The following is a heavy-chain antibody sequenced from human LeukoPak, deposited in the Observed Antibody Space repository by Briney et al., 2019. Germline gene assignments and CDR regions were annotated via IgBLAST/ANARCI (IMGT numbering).Heavy chain of an antibody. D-gene: IGHD3-22*01. CDR3: AREGKQDSSGYTFQAFDI. J-gene: IGHJ3*02. CDR2: FGIAGDT. Sequence: SGGSLRLSCAASGFTFSSYDMHWVRHATGRGLKWVSGFGIAGDTYYPGSVKGRFTISRENAKNSLYLQMNSLRAGDTAVYYCAREGKQDSSGYTFQAFDIWGQGTMVTVSS. CDR1: GFTFSSYD. V-gene: IGHV3-13*04.